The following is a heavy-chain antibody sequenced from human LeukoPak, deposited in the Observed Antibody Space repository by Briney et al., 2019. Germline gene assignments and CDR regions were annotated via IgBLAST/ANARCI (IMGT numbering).Heavy chain of an antibody. Sequence: EASVKVSCKTSGGTFSSYAITWVRQTPGQGLEWMGGIIPIFGTTNYAQKFQDRVTITADKSTSTAYMELSSLRSEDTAMYYCARYRSSGYSEADYWGQGTLVTVSS. V-gene: IGHV1-69*06. CDR1: GGTFSSYA. CDR3: ARYRSSGYSEADY. CDR2: IIPIFGTT. J-gene: IGHJ4*02. D-gene: IGHD3-22*01.